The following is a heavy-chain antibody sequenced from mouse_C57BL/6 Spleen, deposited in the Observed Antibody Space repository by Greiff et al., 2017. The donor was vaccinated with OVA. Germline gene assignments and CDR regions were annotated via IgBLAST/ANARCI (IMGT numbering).Heavy chain of an antibody. J-gene: IGHJ3*01. Sequence: QVQLQQSGPELVKPGASVKISCKASGYSFTSYYIHWVKQRPGQGLEWIGWIYPGSGNTKYNEKFKGKAKLTADTSSSTAYMQLSSLTSEDSAVYYCARGGGNSPFAYWGQGTLVTVSA. CDR3: ARGGGNSPFAY. CDR1: GYSFTSYY. V-gene: IGHV1-66*01. CDR2: IYPGSGNT. D-gene: IGHD2-1*01.